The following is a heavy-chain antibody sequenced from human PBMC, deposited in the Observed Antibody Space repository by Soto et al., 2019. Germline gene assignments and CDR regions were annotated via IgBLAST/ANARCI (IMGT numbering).Heavy chain of an antibody. V-gene: IGHV1-69*01. J-gene: IGHJ4*02. Sequence: QVQLVQSGAEVQKPGSSVKVSCKASGGTFSSYAFSWVRQAPGQGLEWMGGIIPIFGTANYAQKFQGRVTITANESTSTAYMELSSLRSEDTAVSFCARDHSGSYFPQNYFDYWGQGTLVTVSS. CDR3: ARDHSGSYFPQNYFDY. CDR1: GGTFSSYA. D-gene: IGHD1-26*01. CDR2: IIPIFGTA.